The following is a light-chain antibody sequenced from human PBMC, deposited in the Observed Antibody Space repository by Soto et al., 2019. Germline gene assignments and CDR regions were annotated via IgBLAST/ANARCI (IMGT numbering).Light chain of an antibody. CDR1: QSISSW. CDR2: DAS. V-gene: IGKV1-5*01. CDR3: QQLHSFPWT. J-gene: IGKJ1*01. Sequence: DIQMTQSPSTLSASVGDRVTITCRASQSISSWLAWYQQKPGKAPKLLIYDASSLESGVPSRFSGSGSGTEFTLTVSALQPDDFATFYCQQLHSFPWTFGQGTKVDIK.